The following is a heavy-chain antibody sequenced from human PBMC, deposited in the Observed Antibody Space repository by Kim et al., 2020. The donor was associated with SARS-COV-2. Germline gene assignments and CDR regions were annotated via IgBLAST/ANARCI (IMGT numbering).Heavy chain of an antibody. J-gene: IGHJ4*02. Sequence: GGSLRLSCAASGFTFSSYAMSWVRQAPGKGLEWVSAISGSGGSTYYADSVKGRFTISRDNSKNTLYLQMNSLRAEDTAVYYCAKDHPVSDGSGSYSSYYWGQGTLVTVSS. CDR1: GFTFSSYA. V-gene: IGHV3-23*01. CDR3: AKDHPVSDGSGSYSSYY. D-gene: IGHD3-10*01. CDR2: ISGSGGST.